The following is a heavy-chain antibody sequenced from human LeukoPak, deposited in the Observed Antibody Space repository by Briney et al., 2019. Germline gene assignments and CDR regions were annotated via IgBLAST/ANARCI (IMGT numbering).Heavy chain of an antibody. V-gene: IGHV3-53*01. CDR2: IYSGGNT. CDR3: ARHHTEATAMSDYFDS. J-gene: IGHJ4*02. CDR1: GFTVSSKY. D-gene: IGHD2-2*01. Sequence: HPGGSLRLSCAVFGFTVSSKYMSWVRQAPGKGLEWVSVIYSGGNTYYADSVKGRFTISRDNSKNTLYLQMNSLRAEDTALYYCARHHTEATAMSDYFDSWGQGTLVTVSS.